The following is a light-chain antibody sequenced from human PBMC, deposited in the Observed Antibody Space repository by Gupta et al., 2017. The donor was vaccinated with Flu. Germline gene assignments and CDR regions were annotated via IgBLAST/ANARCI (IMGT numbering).Light chain of an antibody. CDR2: DAS. V-gene: IGKV3-11*01. CDR1: QSISRY. Sequence: EIVLTQSPATLSLSPGERATLSCRASQSISRYLVWYQQKPGQAPRLLIYDASNRATGIPARFSGSGSGTDFTLTISSLEPEDFAVYYCQHRSSWPLTFGGGTRVEIK. J-gene: IGKJ4*01. CDR3: QHRSSWPLT.